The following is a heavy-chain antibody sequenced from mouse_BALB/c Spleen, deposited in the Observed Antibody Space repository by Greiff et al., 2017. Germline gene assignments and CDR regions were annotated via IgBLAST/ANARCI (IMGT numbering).Heavy chain of an antibody. Sequence: VQVVESGPGLVAPSQSLSITCTVSGFSLTSYGVHWVRQPPGKGLEWLGVIWAGGSTNYNSALMSRLSISKDNSKSQVFLKMNSLQTDDTAMYYCAREEGFAYWGQGTLVTVSA. CDR2: IWAGGST. CDR1: GFSLTSYG. CDR3: AREEGFAY. V-gene: IGHV2-9*02. J-gene: IGHJ3*01.